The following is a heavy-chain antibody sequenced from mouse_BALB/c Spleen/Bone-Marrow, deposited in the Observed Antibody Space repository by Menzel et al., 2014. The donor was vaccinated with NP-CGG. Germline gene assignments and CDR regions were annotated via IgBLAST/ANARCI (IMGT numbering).Heavy chain of an antibody. V-gene: IGHV14-3*02. J-gene: IGHJ2*01. D-gene: IGHD1-1*01. Sequence: VQLQHSGAELVKPGASVKLSCTASGFNIKDTYMHWVKQRPEQGLEWIGRIDPANGNTKYDPKFQGKATITADTSSNAAYLQLSSLTSEDTAVYYCVSYYYGNYFDSWGQGTTLTVSS. CDR1: GFNIKDTY. CDR2: IDPANGNT. CDR3: VSYYYGNYFDS.